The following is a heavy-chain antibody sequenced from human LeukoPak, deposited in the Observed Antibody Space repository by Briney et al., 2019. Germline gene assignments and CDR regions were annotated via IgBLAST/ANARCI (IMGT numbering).Heavy chain of an antibody. CDR2: MNSDGTIT. CDR1: RFSFSNYW. J-gene: IGHJ4*02. Sequence: GRSLRLSRAPSRFSFSNYWMTWVRQAPGPGLVWVSRMNSDGTITDYADSVTGRFTISRDNAKNTLYLQMNSLRADDTGLYYCARGSAWSDYWGQGTMVTVSS. D-gene: IGHD3-3*01. V-gene: IGHV3-74*01. CDR3: ARGSAWSDY.